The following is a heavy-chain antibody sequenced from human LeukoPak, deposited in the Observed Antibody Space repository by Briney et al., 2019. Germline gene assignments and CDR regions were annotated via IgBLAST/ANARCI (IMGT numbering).Heavy chain of an antibody. CDR3: ARLSGWFDP. J-gene: IGHJ5*02. Sequence: RGASLEISSEGSGSIFTSYWIGWVRPLPGKGLEWMGIIYPGDSDTRYSPSFQGQVTISADKSISTAYLQWSSLKASDTAMYYCARLSGWFDPWGQGTLVTVSS. V-gene: IGHV5-51*01. CDR2: IYPGDSDT. CDR1: GSIFTSYW.